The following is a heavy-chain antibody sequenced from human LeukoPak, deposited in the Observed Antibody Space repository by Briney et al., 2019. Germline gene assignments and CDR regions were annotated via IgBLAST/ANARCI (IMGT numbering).Heavy chain of an antibody. V-gene: IGHV3-23*01. J-gene: IGHJ4*02. CDR1: GFTFSSYA. D-gene: IGHD3-22*01. CDR2: ISGSGGST. CDR3: AKDRGWVYYVSIGIDY. Sequence: GGSLRLSCAASGFTFSSYAMSWVRQAPGKGLEWVSAISGSGGSTYYADSVKGRFTISRDNSKNTLYLQMNSLRAEDTAVYYCAKDRGWVYYVSIGIDYWGQGTLVTVSS.